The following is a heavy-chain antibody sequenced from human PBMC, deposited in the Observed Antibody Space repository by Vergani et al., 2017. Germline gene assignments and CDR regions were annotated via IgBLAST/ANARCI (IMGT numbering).Heavy chain of an antibody. Sequence: EVQLVESGGGLVQPGGSLRLSCSASGFTFSSYATHWVRQAPGKGLEYVSAISSNGGSTYYADSVKGRFTISRDNSKNTLYLQMSSLRAEDTAVYYCVKDAYPLVRGYGMDVWGQGTTVTVSS. V-gene: IGHV3-64D*06. CDR3: VKDAYPLVRGYGMDV. J-gene: IGHJ6*02. D-gene: IGHD3-10*01. CDR1: GFTFSSYA. CDR2: ISSNGGST.